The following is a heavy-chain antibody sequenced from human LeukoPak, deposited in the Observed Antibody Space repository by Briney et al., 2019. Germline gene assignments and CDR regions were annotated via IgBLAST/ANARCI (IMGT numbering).Heavy chain of an antibody. V-gene: IGHV3-7*01. Sequence: GGSLRLSCKVSGFTFTSYWMSWVRQAPGKGLEWVANINEDGSHKYHADSVKGRLTISRDNAKNSLYLQMNSLRAEDTAVYYCARDATRGGDNDYWGQGTRVIVSS. J-gene: IGHJ4*02. CDR1: GFTFTSYW. CDR3: ARDATRGGDNDY. CDR2: INEDGSHK. D-gene: IGHD2-21*02.